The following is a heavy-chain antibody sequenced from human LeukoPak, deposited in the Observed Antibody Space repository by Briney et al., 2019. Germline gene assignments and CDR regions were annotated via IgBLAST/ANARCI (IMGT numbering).Heavy chain of an antibody. J-gene: IGHJ4*02. V-gene: IGHV1-46*01. D-gene: IGHD3-3*01. CDR1: GYTFTSHY. CDR3: ARDWIDY. Sequence: GASVKVSCKASGYTFTSHYMHWVRQAPGQGLEWMGIINPSGGSTSYAQKFQGRVTMTRDTSISTAYMELSRLRSDDTAVYYCARDWIDYWGQGTLVTVSS. CDR2: INPSGGST.